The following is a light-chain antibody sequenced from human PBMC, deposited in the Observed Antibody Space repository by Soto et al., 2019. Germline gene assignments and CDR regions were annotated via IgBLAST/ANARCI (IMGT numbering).Light chain of an antibody. J-gene: IGKJ2*01. CDR2: AAS. CDR1: QSISSY. Sequence: DIQMTQSPSSLSASVGDRVTITCRASQSISSYLNWYQQKPGKAPKLLIYAASNLQSGVPSRFSGSGSGTDFTLPISSLQPEDFATYYCQQSYSTPRTFGQGTKLEIK. V-gene: IGKV1-39*01. CDR3: QQSYSTPRT.